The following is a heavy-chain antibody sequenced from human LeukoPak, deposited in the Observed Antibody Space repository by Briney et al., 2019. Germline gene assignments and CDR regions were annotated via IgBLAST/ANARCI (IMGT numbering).Heavy chain of an antibody. CDR1: GGSFSGYY. J-gene: IGHJ5*02. CDR3: ARTYCSSTSCRWFDP. Sequence: SETLSLTCAVYGGSFSGYYWSWIRQPPGKGLEWIGEINHSGSTNYNPSLKSRVTISVDTSKNQFSLKLSSVTAADTAVYYCARTYCSSTSCRWFDPWGQGTLVTVS. D-gene: IGHD2-2*01. V-gene: IGHV4-34*01. CDR2: INHSGST.